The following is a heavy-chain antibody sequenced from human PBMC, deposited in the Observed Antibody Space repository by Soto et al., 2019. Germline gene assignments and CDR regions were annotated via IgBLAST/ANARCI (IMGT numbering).Heavy chain of an antibody. CDR1: GGSISSSSYY. J-gene: IGHJ4*02. CDR3: SRTDYFDC. CDR2: IYYSGST. Sequence: SETMSLTCTVSGGSISSSSYYWGWIRQPPGKGLEWIVSIYYSGSTYYNPSLKSRVTISVDTSKNQCSLKLSTVTAADTAGYYCSRTDYFDCWGQGTLVTVSS. V-gene: IGHV4-39*01.